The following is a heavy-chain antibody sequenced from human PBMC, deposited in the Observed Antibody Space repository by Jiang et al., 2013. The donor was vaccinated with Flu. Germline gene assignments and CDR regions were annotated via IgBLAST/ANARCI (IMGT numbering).Heavy chain of an antibody. J-gene: IGHJ4*02. V-gene: IGHV1-8*01. Sequence: LEWMGWMNPNSGNTGYAQKFQGRVTMTRNTSISTAYMELSSLRSEDTAVYYCARDLTTVTSVDYWGQGTLVTVSS. D-gene: IGHD4-17*01. CDR3: ARDLTTVTSVDY. CDR2: MNPNSGNT.